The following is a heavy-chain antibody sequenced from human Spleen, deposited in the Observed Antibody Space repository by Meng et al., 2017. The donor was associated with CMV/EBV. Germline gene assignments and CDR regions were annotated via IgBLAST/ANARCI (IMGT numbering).Heavy chain of an antibody. J-gene: IGHJ4*02. D-gene: IGHD2-15*01. CDR2: ISYDGSNK. Sequence: VQLVGSGGGVVQPGRSLRLSCAASGFTFSSYAMHWVRQAPGKGLEWVAVISYDGSNKYYADSVKGRFTISRDNSKNTLYLQMNSLRAEDTAVYYCAREGGLDYWGQGTLVTVSS. CDR3: AREGGLDY. CDR1: GFTFSSYA. V-gene: IGHV3-30-3*01.